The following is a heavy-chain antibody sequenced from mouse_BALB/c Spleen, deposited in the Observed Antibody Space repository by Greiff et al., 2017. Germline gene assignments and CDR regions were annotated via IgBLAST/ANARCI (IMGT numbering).Heavy chain of an antibody. J-gene: IGHJ3*01. CDR1: GFTFSSYA. Sequence: EVHLVESGGGLVKPGGSLKLSCAASGFTFSSYAMSWVRQTPEKRLEWVASISSGGSTYYPDSVKGRFTISRDNARNILYLQMSSLRSEDTAMYYCARDYDYERTWFAYWGQGTLVTVSA. CDR3: ARDYDYERTWFAY. V-gene: IGHV5-6-5*01. D-gene: IGHD2-4*01. CDR2: ISSGGST.